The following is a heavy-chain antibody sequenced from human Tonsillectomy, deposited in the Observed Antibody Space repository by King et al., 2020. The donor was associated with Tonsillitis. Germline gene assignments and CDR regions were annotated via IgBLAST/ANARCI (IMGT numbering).Heavy chain of an antibody. D-gene: IGHD3-22*01. Sequence: QVQLQESGPGLVKPSETLSLTCTVSGGSISSYYWSWIRQPPGKGLEWIGYIYYSGSTNYNPSLKSRVTISVDTSKNQFSLKLSSVTAADTAVYYCARALGSSGYDVDYWGQGTLVTVSS. V-gene: IGHV4-59*01. CDR1: GGSISSYY. CDR2: IYYSGST. CDR3: ARALGSSGYDVDY. J-gene: IGHJ4*02.